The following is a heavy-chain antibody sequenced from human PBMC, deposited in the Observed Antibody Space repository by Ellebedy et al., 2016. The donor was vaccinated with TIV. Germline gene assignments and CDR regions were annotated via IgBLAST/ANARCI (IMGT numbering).Heavy chain of an antibody. Sequence: SQTLSLTCAISGDRVSGAGTAWNWIRLSPSRGLEWLGRTYYRSKWLINYAVSLKDRIDINPDTSKNQFSLQLTSVTHEDTAVYYCARDPSWCYSCLDVWGQGTTVIVSS. V-gene: IGHV6-1*01. D-gene: IGHD2-8*01. J-gene: IGHJ6*02. CDR1: GDRVSGAGTA. CDR2: TYYRSKWLI. CDR3: ARDPSWCYSCLDV.